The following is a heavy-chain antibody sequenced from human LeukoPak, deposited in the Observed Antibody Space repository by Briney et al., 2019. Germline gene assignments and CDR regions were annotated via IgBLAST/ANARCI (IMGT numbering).Heavy chain of an antibody. CDR1: GFTFGKYW. D-gene: IGHD3-3*01. Sequence: GGSLRLSCVASGFTFGKYWMSWVRQAPGKGLEWVANIKLDGSEKYYVDSVRGRFTISRDNTMDSLYLQMSSLRAEDTAVYYCATDRGWRTSGYYLYYFEYWGQGTLVTYSS. V-gene: IGHV3-7*01. CDR3: ATDRGWRTSGYYLYYFEY. CDR2: IKLDGSEK. J-gene: IGHJ4*02.